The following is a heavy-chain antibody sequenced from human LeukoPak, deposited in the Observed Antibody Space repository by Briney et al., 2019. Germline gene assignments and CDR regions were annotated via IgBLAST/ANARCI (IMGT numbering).Heavy chain of an antibody. CDR3: AKGGKWDVTPFDY. D-gene: IGHD1-26*01. Sequence: GGSLRLSCAASGFTFSSYVMSNSGGSTYYADSVKGRFTISRDNSKNTLYLQVNSLRAEDTAVYYCAKGGKWDVTPFDYWGQGTLVTVSS. J-gene: IGHJ4*02. CDR2: NSGGST. V-gene: IGHV3-23*01. CDR1: GFTFSSYV.